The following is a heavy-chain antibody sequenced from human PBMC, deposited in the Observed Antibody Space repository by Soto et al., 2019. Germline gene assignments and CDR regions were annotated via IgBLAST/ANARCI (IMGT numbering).Heavy chain of an antibody. D-gene: IGHD6-19*01. J-gene: IGHJ5*02. CDR3: ARLSAAWFDP. Sequence: QVQLQESGPGLVKPSETLSLTCTFSGVSVSSGSYYWVWILQPPGKGMEWIGSIYPSGSTNYHPPLKSRGTMSVEKSKNKFSRSLTSVTDAYTAVYYCARLSAAWFDPWGQGTLVTVSS. CDR2: IYPSGST. V-gene: IGHV4-61*01. CDR1: GVSVSSGSYY.